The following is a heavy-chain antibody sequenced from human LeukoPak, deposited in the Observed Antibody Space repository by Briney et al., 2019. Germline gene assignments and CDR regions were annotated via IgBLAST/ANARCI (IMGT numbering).Heavy chain of an antibody. J-gene: IGHJ6*02. CDR2: IYYSGST. CDR1: GGSISSYY. CDR3: ARDLGEWELLDHYYGMDV. V-gene: IGHV4-59*01. Sequence: SETLSLTCTVSGGSISSYYWSWIRQPPGKGLEWIGYIYYSGSTNYNPSLKSRVTISVDTSKNQFSLKLSSVTAADTAVYYCARDLGEWELLDHYYGMDVWGQGTTVTVSS. D-gene: IGHD1-26*01.